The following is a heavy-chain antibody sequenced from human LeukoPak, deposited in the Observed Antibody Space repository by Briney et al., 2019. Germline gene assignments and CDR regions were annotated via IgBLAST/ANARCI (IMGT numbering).Heavy chain of an antibody. Sequence: GGSLRLSCAASGFTFSSYTMSWVRQAPGKGLEWVSAISGSGGSTYYADSVKGRFTISRDNSKNTLYLQMTSMRAEDTAVYYCAKVLDYDIFTGLAWGQGTLVSVSS. J-gene: IGHJ4*02. CDR1: GFTFSSYT. D-gene: IGHD3-9*01. V-gene: IGHV3-23*01. CDR3: AKVLDYDIFTGLA. CDR2: ISGSGGST.